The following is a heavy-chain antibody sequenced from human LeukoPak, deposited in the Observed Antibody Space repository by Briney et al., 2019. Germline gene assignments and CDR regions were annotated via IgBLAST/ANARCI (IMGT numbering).Heavy chain of an antibody. V-gene: IGHV1-18*01. CDR3: ARWAGYYYDSSGYYVDY. D-gene: IGHD3-22*01. CDR1: GYTFTSYG. J-gene: IGHJ4*02. Sequence: ASVKVSCKASGYTFTSYGISWVRQAPGQGLEWMGWISAYNGNTNYAQKLQGRVTMTTDTSTSTDYMELRSLRSDDTAGYYCARWAGYYYDSSGYYVDYWGQGTLVTVSS. CDR2: ISAYNGNT.